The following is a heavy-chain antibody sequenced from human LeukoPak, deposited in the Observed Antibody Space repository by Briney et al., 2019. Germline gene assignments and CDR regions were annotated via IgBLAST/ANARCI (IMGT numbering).Heavy chain of an antibody. CDR2: MYVTGTT. Sequence: SETLSLTCTVSGGSISDSYWSWIRQPAGKGLEWIGRMYVTGTTNYNPSLRSRVTMSMDTSKNQFSLRLSSVTAADTAVYYCARENYYDSSGYSEGMDVWGQGTTVIVSS. CDR1: GGSISDSY. V-gene: IGHV4-4*07. J-gene: IGHJ6*02. CDR3: ARENYYDSSGYSEGMDV. D-gene: IGHD3-22*01.